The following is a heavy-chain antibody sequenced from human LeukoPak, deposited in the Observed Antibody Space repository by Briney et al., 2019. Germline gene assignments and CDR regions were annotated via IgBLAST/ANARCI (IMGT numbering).Heavy chain of an antibody. Sequence: PSETLSLTCTVSGGSVSSGSYYWSWIRQPPGKGLEWIGYIYYSGSTNYNPSLKIRVTMSLDTSKNQFSLKLSSVTAADTAVYYCARDTYDSSGYSKFDYWGQGTLVTVSS. V-gene: IGHV4-61*01. CDR3: ARDTYDSSGYSKFDY. CDR1: GGSVSSGSYY. D-gene: IGHD3-22*01. J-gene: IGHJ4*02. CDR2: IYYSGST.